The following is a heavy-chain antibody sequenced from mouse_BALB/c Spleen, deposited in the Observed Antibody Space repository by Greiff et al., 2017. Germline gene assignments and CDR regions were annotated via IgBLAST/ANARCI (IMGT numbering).Heavy chain of an antibody. CDR2: ISYSGST. Sequence: DVKLQESGPGLVKPSQSLSLTCTVTGYSITSDYAWNWIRQFPGNKLEWMGYISYSGSTSYNPSLKSRISITRDTSKNQFFLQLNSVTTEDTATYYCARRGSSFDYWGQGTTLTVSS. J-gene: IGHJ2*01. D-gene: IGHD1-1*01. CDR1: GYSITSDYA. CDR3: ARRGSSFDY. V-gene: IGHV3-2*02.